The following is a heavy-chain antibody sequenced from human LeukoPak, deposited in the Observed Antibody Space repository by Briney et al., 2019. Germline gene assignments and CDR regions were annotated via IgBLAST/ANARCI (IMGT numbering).Heavy chain of an antibody. D-gene: IGHD2-2*01. CDR2: ISGSGSST. V-gene: IGHV3-23*01. Sequence: GGSLRLSCAASGFTFSSYGMSWVRQAPGKGLEWVSTISGSGSSTYYADSVKGRFTISRDNSKNTLYLQMDSLRAEDTAVYYCAKYLSKGSRIFDYWGQGTLVTVSS. CDR1: GFTFSSYG. CDR3: AKYLSKGSRIFDY. J-gene: IGHJ4*02.